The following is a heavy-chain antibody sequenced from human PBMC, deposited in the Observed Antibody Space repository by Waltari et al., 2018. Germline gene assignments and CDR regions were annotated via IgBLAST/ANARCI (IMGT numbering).Heavy chain of an antibody. V-gene: IGHV3-21*01. J-gene: IGHJ3*02. CDR3: ARDRRPTLILGSGAFDI. CDR2: ITSDGTHT. Sequence: EVQLVESGGGLVRPGGSLSLSCAACGFTFSYYPMNWVRQAPGKGPEWISFITSDGTHTTYADSVRGRFTISRDNAKNSLFLQINSLRADDTAVYYCARDRRPTLILGSGAFDIWGQGIKVNVSS. D-gene: IGHD3-22*01. CDR1: GFTFSYYP.